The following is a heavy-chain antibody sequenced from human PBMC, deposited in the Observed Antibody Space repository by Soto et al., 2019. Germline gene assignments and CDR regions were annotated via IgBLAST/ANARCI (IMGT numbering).Heavy chain of an antibody. Sequence: GESLKISCKGSGYSFTSYWISWVRQMPGKGLEWMGRIDPSDSYTNYSPSFQGHVTISADKSISTAYLQWSSLKASDTAMYYCARHSPEGIVVVITAPDAFDIWGQGTMVTVSS. CDR3: ARHSPEGIVVVITAPDAFDI. D-gene: IGHD3-22*01. CDR1: GYSFTSYW. J-gene: IGHJ3*02. CDR2: IDPSDSYT. V-gene: IGHV5-10-1*01.